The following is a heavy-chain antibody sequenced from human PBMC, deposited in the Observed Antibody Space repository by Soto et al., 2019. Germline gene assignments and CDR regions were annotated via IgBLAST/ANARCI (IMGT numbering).Heavy chain of an antibody. Sequence: ASVKVSCKASGYTFTGYYMHWVRQAPGQGLEWMGWINPNSGGTNYAQKFQGRFTISKDNSKNTLYLQMNSLRAEDTAVYYCARDDIPGIAVATYGMDVWGQGTTVTVSS. CDR3: ARDDIPGIAVATYGMDV. J-gene: IGHJ6*02. D-gene: IGHD6-19*01. CDR1: GYTFTGYY. CDR2: INPNSGGT. V-gene: IGHV1-2*02.